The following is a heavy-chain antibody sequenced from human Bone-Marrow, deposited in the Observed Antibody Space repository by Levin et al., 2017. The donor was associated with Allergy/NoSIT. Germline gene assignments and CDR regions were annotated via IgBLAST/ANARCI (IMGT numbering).Heavy chain of an antibody. CDR3: AKFRGHPADKYYFDW. CDR2: SSGSGGSI. V-gene: IGHV3-23*01. CDR1: GFTFSSYA. J-gene: IGHJ4*02. D-gene: IGHD2-2*01. Sequence: PGGSLRLSCAASGFTFSSYAMSWVRQAPGKGLEWVSSSGSGGSIYYADSVKGRFSISRDNSKNTLFLQMNGLRAEDTAVYYCAKFRGHPADKYYFDWWGQGTLVTVSS.